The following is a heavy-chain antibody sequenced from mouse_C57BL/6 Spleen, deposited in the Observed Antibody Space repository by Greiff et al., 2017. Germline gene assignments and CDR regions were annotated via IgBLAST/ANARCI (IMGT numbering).Heavy chain of an antibody. CDR2: IDPENGDT. Sequence: EVQLVESGAELVRPGASVKLSCTASGFNIKDDYMHWVKQRPEQGLEWIGWIDPENGDTEYASKFQGKATITADTSSNTAYLQLSSLTSEDTAVYYCTTGPHWYFDVWGTGTTVTVSS. CDR3: TTGPHWYFDV. CDR1: GFNIKDDY. J-gene: IGHJ1*03. V-gene: IGHV14-4*01.